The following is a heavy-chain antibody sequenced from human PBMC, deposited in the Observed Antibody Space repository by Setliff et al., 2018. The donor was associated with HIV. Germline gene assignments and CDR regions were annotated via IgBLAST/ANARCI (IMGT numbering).Heavy chain of an antibody. Sequence: GGSLRLSCEASGFTFNNYGMHWVRQAPGEGLEWVAVIWYDGTNKYYADSVKGRFTISRDNSKNTLYLEMASPRVEDTAVYYCAKEELSAFSYGDRYWYFSLWGRGTLVTVSS. J-gene: IGHJ2*01. CDR3: AKEELSAFSYGDRYWYFSL. D-gene: IGHD5-18*01. V-gene: IGHV3-30*02. CDR1: GFTFNNYG. CDR2: IWYDGTNK.